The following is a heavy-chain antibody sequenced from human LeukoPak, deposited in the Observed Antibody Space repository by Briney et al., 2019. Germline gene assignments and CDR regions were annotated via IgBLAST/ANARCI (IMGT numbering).Heavy chain of an antibody. CDR2: IYYSGST. Sequence: SETLSLTCTVSGGSISSSSYYWGWIRQPPGKGLEWIGSIYYSGSTYYNPSLKSRVTISVDTSKNQFSLKLSSVTAADTAVYYCARQGGEYCGGDCYPHANWFDPWGQGTLVTASS. CDR1: GGSISSSSYY. J-gene: IGHJ5*02. CDR3: ARQGGEYCGGDCYPHANWFDP. V-gene: IGHV4-39*01. D-gene: IGHD2-21*02.